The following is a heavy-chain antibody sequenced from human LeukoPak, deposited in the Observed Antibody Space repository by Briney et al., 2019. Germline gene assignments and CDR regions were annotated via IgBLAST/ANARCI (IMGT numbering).Heavy chain of an antibody. CDR2: IYYSGST. D-gene: IGHD1-26*01. CDR1: GYSISSGYY. Sequence: SETLSLTCTVSGYSISSGYYWGWIRQPPGKGLEWIGYIYYSGSTNYNPSLKSRVTISVDTSKNQLSLKLSSVTAADTAVYYCARERRSIQSGSLDYYYYGMDVWGQGTTVTVSS. J-gene: IGHJ6*02. CDR3: ARERRSIQSGSLDYYYYGMDV. V-gene: IGHV4-61*01.